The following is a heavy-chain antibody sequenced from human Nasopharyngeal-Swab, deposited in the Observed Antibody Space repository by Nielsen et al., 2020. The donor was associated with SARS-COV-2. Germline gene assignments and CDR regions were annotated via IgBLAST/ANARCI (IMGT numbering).Heavy chain of an antibody. D-gene: IGHD6-19*01. Sequence: GSLRLSCAVSGGSISSSNWWSWVRQPPGKGLEWIGSIYHSGSTDYNPSLKSRVTISVDTSKNQISLKLNSVTAADTAVYFCARDRVGVAVTGTSLDYWGQGALVTVSS. J-gene: IGHJ4*02. V-gene: IGHV4-4*01. CDR1: GGSISSSNW. CDR3: ARDRVGVAVTGTSLDY. CDR2: IYHSGST.